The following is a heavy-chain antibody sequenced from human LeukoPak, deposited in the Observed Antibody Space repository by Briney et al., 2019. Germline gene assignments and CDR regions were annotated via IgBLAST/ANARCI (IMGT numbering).Heavy chain of an antibody. CDR2: INPNSGGT. V-gene: IGHV1-2*02. D-gene: IGHD6-13*01. CDR1: GYTFTSYY. CDR3: AREPTAAAGTSDY. J-gene: IGHJ4*02. Sequence: ASVKVSCKASGYTFTSYYMHWVRQAPGQGLEWMGWINPNSGGTNYAQKFQGRVTMTRDTSISTAYMELSRLRSDDTAVYYCAREPTAAAGTSDYWGQGTLVTVSS.